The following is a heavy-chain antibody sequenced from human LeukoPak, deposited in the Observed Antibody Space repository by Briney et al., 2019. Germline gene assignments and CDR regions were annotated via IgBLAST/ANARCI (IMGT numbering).Heavy chain of an antibody. D-gene: IGHD4-17*01. V-gene: IGHV3-21*01. Sequence: GGSLRLSCAASGFTFSSYSMNWVRQAPGKGLEWVSSISSSSSYIYYADSVKGRFTISRHNAKNSLYLQMNSLRAEGTAVYYCANTVNYYYYYYDMDVWGKGTTVTVSS. CDR3: ANTVNYYYYYYDMDV. CDR2: ISSSSSYI. CDR1: GFTFSSYS. J-gene: IGHJ6*04.